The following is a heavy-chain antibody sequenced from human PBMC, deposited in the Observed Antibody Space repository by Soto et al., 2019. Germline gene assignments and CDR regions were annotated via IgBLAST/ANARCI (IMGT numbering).Heavy chain of an antibody. CDR1: GYSFTSYW. D-gene: IGHD3-22*01. V-gene: IGHV5-10-1*01. CDR2: IDPSDSYT. CDR3: ARHFPYDSSAYYLGSFDY. Sequence: GESLKISCKGSGYSFTSYWISWVRQMPGKGLEWMGRIDPSDSYTNYSPSFEGHVTISADKSISTAYLQWSSLKASDTAMYYCARHFPYDSSAYYLGSFDYWGQGTLVTVSS. J-gene: IGHJ4*02.